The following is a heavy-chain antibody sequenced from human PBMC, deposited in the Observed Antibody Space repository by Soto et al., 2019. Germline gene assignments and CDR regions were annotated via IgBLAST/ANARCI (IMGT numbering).Heavy chain of an antibody. J-gene: IGHJ4*02. CDR3: ARKRIVGATNPFFDY. V-gene: IGHV4-34*01. CDR2: INHSGST. CDR1: GGSFSGYY. Sequence: NPSETLSLTCAVYGGSFSGYYWGWIRQPPGKGLEWIGEINHSGSTNYNPSLKSRVTISVDTSKNQFSLKLSSVTAADTAVYYCARKRIVGATNPFFDYWGQGTLVTVSS. D-gene: IGHD1-26*01.